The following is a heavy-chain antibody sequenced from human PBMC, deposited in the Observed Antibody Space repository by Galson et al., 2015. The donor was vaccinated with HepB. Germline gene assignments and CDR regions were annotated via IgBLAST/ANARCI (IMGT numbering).Heavy chain of an antibody. Sequence: SVKVSCKASGYTFTSYGISWVRQAPGQGLEWMGWISAYSGNTNYAQKLQGRVTMTTDTSTSTAYMELRSLRSDDTAVYYCARSGVINCSSTSCLGTWFDPWGQGTLVTVSS. CDR2: ISAYSGNT. CDR3: ARSGVINCSSTSCLGTWFDP. V-gene: IGHV1-18*01. D-gene: IGHD2-2*01. J-gene: IGHJ5*02. CDR1: GYTFTSYG.